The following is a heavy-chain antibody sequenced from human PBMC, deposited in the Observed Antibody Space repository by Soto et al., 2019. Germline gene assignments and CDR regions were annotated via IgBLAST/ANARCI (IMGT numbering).Heavy chain of an antibody. Sequence: QVQLQESGPGLVKPSQTLSLACTVSGGSISSGGYYWSWIRQHPGKGLEWIGYIYYSGSTYYNPSLKSRVTISVDTSKRQFSLKLSSVTAADTAVYYCARAPADIVVVPAAIVYYYYYMDVWGKGTTVTVSS. D-gene: IGHD2-2*02. CDR3: ARAPADIVVVPAAIVYYYYYMDV. J-gene: IGHJ6*03. V-gene: IGHV4-31*03. CDR1: GGSISSGGYY. CDR2: IYYSGST.